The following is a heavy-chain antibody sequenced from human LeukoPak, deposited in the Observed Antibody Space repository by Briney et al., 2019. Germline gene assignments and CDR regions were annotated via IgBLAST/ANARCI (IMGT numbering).Heavy chain of an antibody. J-gene: IGHJ3*02. V-gene: IGHV1-2*02. CDR3: AIGKAAAGTAAFDI. CDR1: AYTLTGYY. CDR2: INPDSGAT. D-gene: IGHD6-13*01. Sequence: ASVKVSCKTSAYTLTGYYMHWVRQAPGQGLEWMGWINPDSGATLYAQKFQGRVTLTRDTSINTAYMEVSRLTSDDTAVYYCAIGKAAAGTAAFDIWGQGTMVTVST.